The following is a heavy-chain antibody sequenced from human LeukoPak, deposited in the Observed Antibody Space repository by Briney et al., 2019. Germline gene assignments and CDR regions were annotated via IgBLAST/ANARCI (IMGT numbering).Heavy chain of an antibody. D-gene: IGHD6-13*01. Sequence: GGSLRLSCAASGFTFSSYSMNWVRQAPGTGLEWVSSISSSSSYIYYADSVKGRFTISRDNAKNSLYLQMNSLRAEDTAVYYCARDKVIAAAGYTDFDYWGQGTLVTVSS. CDR3: ARDKVIAAAGYTDFDY. CDR2: ISSSSSYI. CDR1: GFTFSSYS. V-gene: IGHV3-21*01. J-gene: IGHJ4*02.